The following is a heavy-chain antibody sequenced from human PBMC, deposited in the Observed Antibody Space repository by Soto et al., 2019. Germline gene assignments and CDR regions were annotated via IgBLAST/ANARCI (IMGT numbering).Heavy chain of an antibody. D-gene: IGHD2-2*01. V-gene: IGHV2-5*02. Sequence: QITLKESGPTLVKPTQTLTLTCTFSGFSLSTSGVGVGWIRQPPGKALEWLALIYWDDDKRYSPSPKSRLTITKDTSKNQVVLTMTNMDPVDTATYYCAHSRVPAAGLTSFDIWGQGTMVTVSS. CDR1: GFSLSTSGVG. CDR2: IYWDDDK. J-gene: IGHJ3*02. CDR3: AHSRVPAAGLTSFDI.